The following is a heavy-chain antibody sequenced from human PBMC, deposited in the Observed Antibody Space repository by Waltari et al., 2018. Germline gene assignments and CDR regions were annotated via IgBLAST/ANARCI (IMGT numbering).Heavy chain of an antibody. CDR3: ARGSVANP. V-gene: IGHV3-11*04. Sequence: QAQLVESGGGLVRPGRSLRLSCTAAGFIFSDFYMSWIRQPPGKGLECIAYISNSGDTVYYADSVKGRFAVSRDNADNSMFLQMNSLRGNDTAVYYCARGSVANPWGQGALVVVSS. CDR2: ISNSGDTV. J-gene: IGHJ5*02. CDR1: GFIFSDFY. D-gene: IGHD6-19*01.